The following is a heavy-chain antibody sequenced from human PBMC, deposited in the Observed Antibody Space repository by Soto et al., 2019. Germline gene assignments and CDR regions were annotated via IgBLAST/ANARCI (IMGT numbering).Heavy chain of an antibody. CDR2: FDPEDGET. CDR3: ATDLSADTAMLGIFDY. J-gene: IGHJ4*02. D-gene: IGHD5-18*01. CDR1: GYTLTELS. V-gene: IGHV1-24*01. Sequence: ASVKVSGKVSGYTLTELSMHWVRQAPGKGLEWMGGFDPEDGETIYAQKFQGRVTMTEDTSTDTAYMELSSLRSEDTAVYYCATDLSADTAMLGIFDYWGQGTLVPVSS.